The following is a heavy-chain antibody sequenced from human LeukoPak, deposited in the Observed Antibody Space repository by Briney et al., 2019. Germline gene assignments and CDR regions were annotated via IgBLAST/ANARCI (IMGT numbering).Heavy chain of an antibody. D-gene: IGHD3-22*01. CDR1: GGSIGSGSYY. V-gene: IGHV4-61*02. CDR3: ARGDYDSSGYPIGFDY. Sequence: SETLSLTCTVSGGSIGSGSYYWSWIRQPAGKGLEWIGRIYTSGSTNYNPSLKSRVTISVDTSKNQFSLKLSSVTAADTAVYYCARGDYDSSGYPIGFDYWGQGTLVTVSS. CDR2: IYTSGST. J-gene: IGHJ4*02.